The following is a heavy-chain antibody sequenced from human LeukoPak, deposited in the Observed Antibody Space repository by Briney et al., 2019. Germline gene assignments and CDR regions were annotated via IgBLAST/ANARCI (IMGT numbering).Heavy chain of an antibody. J-gene: IGHJ4*02. Sequence: ASVKVSCKASGYNFDKFGIAWVRQAPGQGLEWMGWINTYNGNTKYAQQIQGRVTMTTDTSTSTVYMELRSLTSDDTAIYFCARDTPQHLKRYDYWGQGTLVTVSS. CDR3: ARDTPQHLKRYDY. CDR1: GYNFDKFG. V-gene: IGHV1-18*01. D-gene: IGHD6-13*01. CDR2: INTYNGNT.